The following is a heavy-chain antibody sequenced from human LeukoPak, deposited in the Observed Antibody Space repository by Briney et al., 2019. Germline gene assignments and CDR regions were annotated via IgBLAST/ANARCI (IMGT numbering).Heavy chain of an antibody. D-gene: IGHD2-15*01. V-gene: IGHV3-21*01. CDR3: ARDPTPRYCSGGSCYTHYGMDV. CDR1: GFTFSSYT. CDR2: ISSSSSYI. J-gene: IGHJ6*02. Sequence: GGSLRLSCAASGFTFSSYTMNWVRQAPGKGLEWVSSISSSSSYIYYTDSVKGRLTISRDNAKNSLYLQMNSLRAEDTAVYYCARDPTPRYCSGGSCYTHYGMDVWGQGTTVTVSS.